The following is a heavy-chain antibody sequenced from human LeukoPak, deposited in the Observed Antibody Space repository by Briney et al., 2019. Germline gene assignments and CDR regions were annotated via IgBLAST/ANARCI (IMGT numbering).Heavy chain of an antibody. J-gene: IGHJ4*02. D-gene: IGHD6-19*01. V-gene: IGHV2-5*02. CDR3: AYTTTVASSTN. Sequence: SGPTLVKPTQTPTLTCTFSGFSLSTSGVGVGWIRQPPGKALEWLALIYWDDDKRYSPSLKSRLTITKDTSKNQVVLTMTNMDPVDTATYYCAYTTTVASSTNWGQGTLVTVSS. CDR2: IYWDDDK. CDR1: GFSLSTSGVG.